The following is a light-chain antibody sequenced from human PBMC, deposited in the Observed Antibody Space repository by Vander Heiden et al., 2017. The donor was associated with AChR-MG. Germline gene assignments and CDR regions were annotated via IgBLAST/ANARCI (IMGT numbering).Light chain of an antibody. V-gene: IGLV2-14*01. CDR1: SSDVGGYNY. CDR3: SSYTSSSTVV. CDR2: DVS. Sequence: QSALTQPASVSGSPGQSITISRTGTSSDVGGYNYVSWYQQHAGKARKLMIYDVSNRPAGVSNRFSGSKAGNTASLTIAGLQAEDEADYYCSSYTSSSTVVFGGGTKLTVL. J-gene: IGLJ2*01.